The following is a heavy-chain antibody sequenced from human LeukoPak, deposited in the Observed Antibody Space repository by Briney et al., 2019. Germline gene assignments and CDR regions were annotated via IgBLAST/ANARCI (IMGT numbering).Heavy chain of an antibody. CDR2: IYYSGST. CDR3: ARHMGYYYDSSRFDY. Sequence: PSETLSLTCAVYGGSFSGYYWSWIRQPPGKGLEWIGSIYYSGSTYYNPSLKSRVTISVDTSKNQFSLKLSSVTAADTAVYYCARHMGYYYDSSRFDYWGQGTLVTVSS. V-gene: IGHV4-34*01. J-gene: IGHJ4*02. D-gene: IGHD3-22*01. CDR1: GGSFSGYY.